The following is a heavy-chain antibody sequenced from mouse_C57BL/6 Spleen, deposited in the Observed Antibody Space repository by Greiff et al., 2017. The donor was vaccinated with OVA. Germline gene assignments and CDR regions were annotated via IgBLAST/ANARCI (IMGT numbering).Heavy chain of an antibody. CDR1: GYTFTSYW. CDR2: IDPSDSDT. CDR3: ARWSNSYCDY. V-gene: IGHV1-52*01. Sequence: VQLQQPGAELVRPGSSVKLSCKASGYTFTSYWMHWVKQRPIQGLEWIGNIDPSDSDTHYNQKFKDKATLTVDKSSSTAYMQLSSLTSEDSAVYYCARWSNSYCDYWGQGTTLTVSS. D-gene: IGHD2-5*01. J-gene: IGHJ2*01.